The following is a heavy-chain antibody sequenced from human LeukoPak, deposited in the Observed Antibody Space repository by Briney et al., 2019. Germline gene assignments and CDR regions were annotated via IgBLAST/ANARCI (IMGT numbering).Heavy chain of an antibody. CDR3: ARSNGDYSGVDY. V-gene: IGHV3-21*01. CDR2: ITSSSSYI. CDR1: GFTFSSYA. Sequence: GGSLRLSCAASGFTFSSYAMSWVRQAPGKGLEWVSSITSSSSYIYYADSVKGRFTISRDNAKNSLYLQMNSLRAEDTAVYYCARSNGDYSGVDYWGQGTLVTVSS. D-gene: IGHD4-17*01. J-gene: IGHJ4*02.